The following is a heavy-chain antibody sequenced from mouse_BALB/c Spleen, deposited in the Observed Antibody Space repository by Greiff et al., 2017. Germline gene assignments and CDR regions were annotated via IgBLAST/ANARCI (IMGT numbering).Heavy chain of an antibody. CDR1: GFSLTGYG. Sequence: VQLQQSGPGLVAPSQSLSITCTVSGFSLTGYGVNWVRQPPGKGLEWLGMIWGDGSTDYNSALKSRLSISKDNSKSQVFLKMNSLQTDDTARYYCARDQGYGNYNYAMDYWGQGTSVTVSS. CDR3: ARDQGYGNYNYAMDY. CDR2: IWGDGST. D-gene: IGHD2-1*01. J-gene: IGHJ4*01. V-gene: IGHV2-6-7*01.